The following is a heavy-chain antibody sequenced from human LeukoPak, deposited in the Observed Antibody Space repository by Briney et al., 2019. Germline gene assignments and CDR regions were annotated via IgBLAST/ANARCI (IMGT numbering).Heavy chain of an antibody. D-gene: IGHD5-18*01. V-gene: IGHV3-21*01. Sequence: PGGSLRLSCAASGFTFSNYNMNWVRQAPGKGLEWVSSISSSSSYIYYADSVKGRFTISRDNAKNSLYLQMNSLRAEDTAVYYCARQDGYSYGYYFDYWGQGTLVTVSS. CDR3: ARQDGYSYGYYFDY. CDR1: GFTFSNYN. J-gene: IGHJ4*02. CDR2: ISSSSSYI.